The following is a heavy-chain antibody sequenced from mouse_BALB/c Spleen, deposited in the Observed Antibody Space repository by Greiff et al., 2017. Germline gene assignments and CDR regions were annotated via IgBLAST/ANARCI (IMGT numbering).Heavy chain of an antibody. CDR3: ARSAYDYDYAMDY. CDR1: GFNIKDTY. Sequence: EVKLMESGAELVKPGASVKLSCTASGFNIKDTYMHWVKQRPEQGLEWIGRIDPANGNTKYDPKFQGKATITADTSSNTAYLQLSSLTSEDTAVYYCARSAYDYDYAMDYWGQGTSVTVSS. CDR2: IDPANGNT. V-gene: IGHV14-3*02. J-gene: IGHJ4*01. D-gene: IGHD2-4*01.